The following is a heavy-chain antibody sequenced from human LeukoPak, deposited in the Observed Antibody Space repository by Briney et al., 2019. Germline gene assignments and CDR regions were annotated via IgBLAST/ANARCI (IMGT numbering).Heavy chain of an antibody. CDR3: AKAPKVLRFLEWPFDY. CDR1: RFNFSNYA. J-gene: IGHJ4*02. D-gene: IGHD3-3*01. Sequence: PGGSLRLSCAASRFNFSNYAMTWVRQAPGKGLEWVSTISGSGGSIFYADSVRGRFTISRDNSKNTLFLQMNSLRVEDTAVHYCAKAPKVLRFLEWPFDYWGQGTLVTVAS. V-gene: IGHV3-23*01. CDR2: ISGSGGSI.